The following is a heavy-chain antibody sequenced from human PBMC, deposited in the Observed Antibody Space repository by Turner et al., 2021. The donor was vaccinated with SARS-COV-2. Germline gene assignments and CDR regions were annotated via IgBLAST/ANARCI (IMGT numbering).Heavy chain of an antibody. CDR1: GFTVSSNY. CDR2: IYSGSSP. J-gene: IGHJ4*02. Sequence: EVQLVETGGGLIQPGGSLRLSCAASGFTVSSNYMSWVRQAPGKGLEWVSLIYSGSSPYYADSVKGRFTISRDNSKNTLYLQMNSLRAEDTAVYYCVTEGSGYNLGTFDYWGQGTLVIVSS. V-gene: IGHV3-53*02. D-gene: IGHD6-25*01. CDR3: VTEGSGYNLGTFDY.